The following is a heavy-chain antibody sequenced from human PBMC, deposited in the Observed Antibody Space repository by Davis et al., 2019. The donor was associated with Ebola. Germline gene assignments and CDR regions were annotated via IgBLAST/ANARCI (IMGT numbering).Heavy chain of an antibody. Sequence: GGSLRLSCAASGFTFSSYAMSWVRQAPGKGLEWVSAISGSGGSTYYADSVKGRFTISRDNSKNTLYLQMNSLRAEDTAVYYCAKDPLYDSSGYYHEGFDYWGQGTLVTVSS. J-gene: IGHJ4*02. D-gene: IGHD3-22*01. CDR3: AKDPLYDSSGYYHEGFDY. V-gene: IGHV3-23*01. CDR2: ISGSGGST. CDR1: GFTFSSYA.